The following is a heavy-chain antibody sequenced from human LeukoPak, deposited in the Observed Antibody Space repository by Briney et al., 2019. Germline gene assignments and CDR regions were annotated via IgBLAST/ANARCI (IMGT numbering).Heavy chain of an antibody. CDR1: XFTFRSYE. Sequence: ASXFTFRSYEMNWVRQAPGKGLEWVSYISSSGSAIYYADSVKGRFTISRDNAKNSLYLQMDSLRAEDTAVYYCARLSVAGPPLFDYWGQGTLVTVSS. D-gene: IGHD6-19*01. V-gene: IGHV3-48*03. CDR3: ARLSVAGPPLFDY. J-gene: IGHJ4*02. CDR2: ISSSGSAI.